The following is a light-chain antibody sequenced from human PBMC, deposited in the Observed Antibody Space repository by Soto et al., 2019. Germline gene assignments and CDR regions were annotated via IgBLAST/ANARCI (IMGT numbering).Light chain of an antibody. J-gene: IGKJ5*01. CDR3: QQYGYSPIT. V-gene: IGKV3-20*01. CDR1: QSVSSSH. CDR2: AAS. Sequence: EMGLTQSPGTLSFAPGARATLSFRARQSVSSSHLAWYQHKPGQAPRLLIYAASSRATGSPDRFSGGGSGTDFTLTISRLEPEDFAVYYCQQYGYSPITFGQGTRLEIK.